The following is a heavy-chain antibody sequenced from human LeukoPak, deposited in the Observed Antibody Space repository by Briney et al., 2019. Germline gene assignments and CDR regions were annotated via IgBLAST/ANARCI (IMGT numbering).Heavy chain of an antibody. CDR3: ASAYGGDAFDI. Sequence: GGSLRLSCAASGFSFSSYWMSWVRQAPGKGLEWVSYISSSGSTIYYADSVKGRFTISRDNAKNSLYLQMNSLRAEDTAVYYCASAYGGDAFDIWGQGTMVTVSS. V-gene: IGHV3-48*04. J-gene: IGHJ3*02. D-gene: IGHD4-17*01. CDR1: GFSFSSYW. CDR2: ISSSGSTI.